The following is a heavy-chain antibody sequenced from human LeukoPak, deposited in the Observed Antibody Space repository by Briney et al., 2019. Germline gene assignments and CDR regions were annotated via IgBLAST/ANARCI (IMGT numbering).Heavy chain of an antibody. Sequence: ASVKVSCKASGYTFTAYYMHWVRQAPGQGLEWMGRINPNSDGTNYAQTFQGRATMTRDTSIRTAYMELSRLRSDDTAVYYCARDIVATISLRSGYYYYGMDVWGQGTTVTVSS. CDR1: GYTFTAYY. J-gene: IGHJ6*02. CDR2: INPNSDGT. CDR3: ARDIVATISLRSGYYYYGMDV. V-gene: IGHV1-2*02. D-gene: IGHD5-12*01.